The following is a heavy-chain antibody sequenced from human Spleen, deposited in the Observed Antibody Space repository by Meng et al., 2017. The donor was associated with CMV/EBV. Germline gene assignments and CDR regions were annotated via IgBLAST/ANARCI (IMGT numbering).Heavy chain of an antibody. CDR1: GFTCSNYA. V-gene: IGHV3-23*03. J-gene: IGHJ4*02. CDR2: IYSGFMT. D-gene: IGHD1-1*01. CDR3: AKGTGLPFDY. Sequence: LSCAAYGFTCSNYAMSWVRQAPEKELDWISVIYSGFMTHYAESVKGRFTISRDNSKNTVYLQMDSLRAEDTAVYYCAKGTGLPFDYWGQGALVTVSS.